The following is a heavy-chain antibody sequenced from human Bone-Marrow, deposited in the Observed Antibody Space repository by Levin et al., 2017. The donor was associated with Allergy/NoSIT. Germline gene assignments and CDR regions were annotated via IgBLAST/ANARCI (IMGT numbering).Heavy chain of an antibody. Sequence: LSLTCVASGFTFSTYAMTWVRQAPGKGLECVSGISGSAGTTSYADSVKGRFTISRDNSKNMLFLQMNSLRVEDTALYYCAKTLYGGHDYWGQGTPVTVSS. CDR3: AKTLYGGHDY. J-gene: IGHJ4*02. CDR2: ISGSAGTT. V-gene: IGHV3-23*01. D-gene: IGHD4-23*01. CDR1: GFTFSTYA.